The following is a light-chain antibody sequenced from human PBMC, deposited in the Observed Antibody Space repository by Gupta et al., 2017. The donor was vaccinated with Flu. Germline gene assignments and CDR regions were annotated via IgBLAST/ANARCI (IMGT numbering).Light chain of an antibody. J-gene: IGLJ2*01. CDR2: NNN. CDR1: ISNIGSKP. V-gene: IGLV1-44*01. CDR3: GTWDNSLNGLV. Sequence: QSVLTQPPSASGTPGQRVTISCSGGISNIGSKPVSWYWQIPGTAPKLLIYNNNQRPSGVPDRFSGSKSGTSASLAITGLQSEDEADYYCGTWDNSLNGLVFGGGTQLTVL.